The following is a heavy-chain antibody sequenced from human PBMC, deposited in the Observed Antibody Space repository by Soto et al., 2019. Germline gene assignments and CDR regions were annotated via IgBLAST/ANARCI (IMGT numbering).Heavy chain of an antibody. J-gene: IGHJ4*02. CDR2: IIPIFGTA. CDR1: GGTFSSYA. V-gene: IGHV1-69*12. CDR3: ARGHRSGYFFTPFDY. D-gene: IGHD3-22*01. Sequence: QVQLVQSGAEVKKPGSSVKVSCKASGGTFSSYAISWVRQAPGQGLEWMGGIIPIFGTANYAQKFQGRVTIXXDXSMXTAYMELSSLRSEDTAVYYCARGHRSGYFFTPFDYWGQGTLVTVSS.